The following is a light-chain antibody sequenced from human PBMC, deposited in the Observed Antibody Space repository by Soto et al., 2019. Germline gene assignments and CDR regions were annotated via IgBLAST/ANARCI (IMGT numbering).Light chain of an antibody. V-gene: IGKV3-15*01. CDR1: QNIGNK. J-gene: IGKJ4*01. CDR3: QQHNDWPPLT. Sequence: IVMTQSPGTLSVSPGERATLSCRASQNIGNKVGWYQQKPGQAPRLLIYGASTRATGIPVRFSGSGSGTEFTLTITSLQSEDSAVYYCQQHNDWPPLTFGGGTKVDIK. CDR2: GAS.